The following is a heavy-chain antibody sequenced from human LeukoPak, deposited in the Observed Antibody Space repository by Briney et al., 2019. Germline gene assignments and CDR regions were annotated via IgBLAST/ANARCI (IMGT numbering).Heavy chain of an antibody. J-gene: IGHJ4*02. D-gene: IGHD2-8*01. Sequence: PGGSLRLSCAASGFTFSSYAMSWVRQAQGKGLEWVSAVSGTGLTTYYADSVKGRFIVSRDNSKNTVYLQMNSLRGEDAAVYYCAKELMGFDYWGQGTLVTVSS. CDR3: AKELMGFDY. CDR1: GFTFSSYA. V-gene: IGHV3-23*01. CDR2: VSGTGLTT.